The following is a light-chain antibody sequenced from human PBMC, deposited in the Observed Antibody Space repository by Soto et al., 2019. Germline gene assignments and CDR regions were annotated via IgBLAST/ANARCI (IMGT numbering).Light chain of an antibody. CDR1: QTISSW. J-gene: IGKJ1*01. CDR2: KAS. V-gene: IGKV1-5*01. Sequence: DIQMTQSPSTLSASVGDIVTITCRASQTISSWFAWYHQQPGKAPKLLIYKASTLKSGVTSRFSGSGSGTEFTLTISSLQPDDFATYYCQHYNSYSWAFGQGTKVELK. CDR3: QHYNSYSWA.